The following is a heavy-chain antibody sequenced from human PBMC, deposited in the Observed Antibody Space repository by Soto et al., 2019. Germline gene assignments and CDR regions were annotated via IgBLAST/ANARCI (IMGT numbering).Heavy chain of an antibody. J-gene: IGHJ3*02. CDR2: IRSKAYGGTT. CDR3: TRGYLEWLLLDAFDI. CDR1: GFTFGDYA. D-gene: IGHD3-3*01. V-gene: IGHV3-49*03. Sequence: PGGSLRLSCTASGFTFGDYAMSWFRQAPGKGLEWVGFIRSKAYGGTTEYAASVKGRFTISRDDSKSIAYLQMNSLKTEDTAVYYCTRGYLEWLLLDAFDIWGQGTMVTVSS.